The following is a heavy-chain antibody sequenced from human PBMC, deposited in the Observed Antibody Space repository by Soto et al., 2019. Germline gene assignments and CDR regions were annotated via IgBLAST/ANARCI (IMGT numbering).Heavy chain of an antibody. Sequence: EVQLVESGGGLIQPGGSLRLSCAVSGFTVSNNYMSWVRQAPGKGLEGVSVIYSGGYTAYGDSVKGRFTISRDNSKNTLLLKNKRLGAAARPVFSCATHPGGGGYWGQGTLVTVSS. CDR3: ATHPGGGGY. V-gene: IGHV3-53*01. D-gene: IGHD3-10*01. CDR2: IYSGGYT. CDR1: GFTVSNNY. J-gene: IGHJ4*02.